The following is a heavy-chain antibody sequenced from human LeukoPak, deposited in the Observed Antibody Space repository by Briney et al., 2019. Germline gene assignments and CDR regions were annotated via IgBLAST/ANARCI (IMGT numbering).Heavy chain of an antibody. CDR3: ASDNSGDSDDAFDI. CDR2: ISAYNGNT. CDR1: GYTFSSYE. J-gene: IGHJ3*02. V-gene: IGHV1-18*01. Sequence: ASVKVSCKASGYTFSSYEISWVRQAPGQGLEWMGWISAYNGNTNYAQKFQGRVTMTTDSSTSAAYMELRSLRSDDTAVYYCASDNSGDSDDAFDIWGQGTMVTVPS. D-gene: IGHD2-21*02.